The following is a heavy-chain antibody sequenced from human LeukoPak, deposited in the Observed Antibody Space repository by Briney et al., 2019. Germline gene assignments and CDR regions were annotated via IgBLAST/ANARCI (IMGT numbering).Heavy chain of an antibody. Sequence: PGGSLRLSCAASGFTFSSYAMSWVRQAPGKGLEWVSAISGSGGSTHYADSVKGRFTISRDNSKNTLYLQMNSLRAEDTAVYYCAKDPAYYDSSGYYYSVYWGQGTLVTVSS. CDR2: ISGSGGST. CDR3: AKDPAYYDSSGYYYSVY. V-gene: IGHV3-23*01. J-gene: IGHJ4*02. D-gene: IGHD3-22*01. CDR1: GFTFSSYA.